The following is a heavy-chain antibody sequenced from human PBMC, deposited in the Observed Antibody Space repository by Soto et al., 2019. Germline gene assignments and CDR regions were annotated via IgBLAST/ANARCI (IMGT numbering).Heavy chain of an antibody. CDR1: KCSFSGYW. CDR2: INPDGSRT. Sequence: EMQLVESGGDLVQPGGSLRLSCSASKCSFSGYWLHWVRQPPGKGLMWVSRINPDGSRTTYADSVKGRFTISRDNAKNTLFLQMNSLRAEDTAVYYCARVASGSYDWFDPWGQGTLVTVSS. D-gene: IGHD1-26*01. V-gene: IGHV3-74*01. J-gene: IGHJ5*02. CDR3: ARVASGSYDWFDP.